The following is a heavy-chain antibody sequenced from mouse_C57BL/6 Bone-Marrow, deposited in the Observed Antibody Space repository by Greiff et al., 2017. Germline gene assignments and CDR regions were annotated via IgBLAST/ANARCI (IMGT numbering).Heavy chain of an antibody. CDR2: ISSGGSYT. CDR3: ARHLLRWFDY. V-gene: IGHV5-6*01. CDR1: GFTFSSYG. Sequence: EVKVVESGGDLVKPGGSLKLSCAASGFTFSSYGMSWVRQTPDKRLEWVATISSGGSYTYYPDSVKGRFTISRDNAKNTLYLQMSSLKSEDTAMYYCARHLLRWFDYWGQGTTLTVSS. D-gene: IGHD1-1*01. J-gene: IGHJ2*01.